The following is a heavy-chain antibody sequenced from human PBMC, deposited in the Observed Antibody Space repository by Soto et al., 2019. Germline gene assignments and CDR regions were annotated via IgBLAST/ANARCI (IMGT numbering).Heavy chain of an antibody. V-gene: IGHV1-24*01. CDR1: GYTLTELS. CDR2: FDPEDGET. CDR3: ATFRRGSFSSGWYRRYGYYFDY. J-gene: IGHJ4*02. Sequence: ASVKVSCKVSGYTLTELSMHWVRQAPGKGLEWMGGFDPEDGETIYAQKFQGRVTMTEDTSTDTAYMELSSLRSEDTAVYYCATFRRGSFSSGWYRRYGYYFDYWGQGTLVTVPQ. D-gene: IGHD6-19*01.